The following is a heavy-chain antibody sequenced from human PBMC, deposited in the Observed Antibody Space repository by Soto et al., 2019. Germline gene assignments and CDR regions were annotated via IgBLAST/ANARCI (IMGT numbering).Heavy chain of an antibody. CDR3: VRTYYDYVWGSYPGSFDY. J-gene: IGHJ4*02. D-gene: IGHD3-16*01. V-gene: IGHV4-59*01. Sequence: TLSLTCTVSGGSISSYYWSWIRQPPGKGLEWIGYIYYSGSTNYNPSLKSRVTISVDTSKNHFSLKLSSVTAADTAVYYCVRTYYDYVWGSYPGSFDYWGQGTLVTVSS. CDR1: GGSISSYY. CDR2: IYYSGST.